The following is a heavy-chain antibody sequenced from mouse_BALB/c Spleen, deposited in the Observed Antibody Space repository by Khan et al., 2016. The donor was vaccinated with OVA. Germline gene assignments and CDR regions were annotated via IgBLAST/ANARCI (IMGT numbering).Heavy chain of an antibody. CDR2: INPSNGGT. D-gene: IGHD4-1*01. CDR3: TRSGWDAFAY. CDR1: GYTFTSYY. Sequence: QIQLVQSGAELVKPGASVKLSCKASGYTFTSYYIYWVKQRPGQGLEWIGGINPSNGGTYFNEKFESKATLTVDKSSSTAFMQVSSLTSEDSAVYYCTRSGWDAFAYWGQGTLVTVSA. V-gene: IGHV1S81*02. J-gene: IGHJ3*01.